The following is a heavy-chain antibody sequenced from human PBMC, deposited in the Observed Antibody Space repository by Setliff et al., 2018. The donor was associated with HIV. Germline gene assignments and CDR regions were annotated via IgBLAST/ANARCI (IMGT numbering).Heavy chain of an antibody. CDR3: AREGKEGATPFDY. Sequence: SETLSLTCTVSGGSISSGDYYWSWIRQPPGKGLEWIGYIHYSGSTYYNPSLKSRVTISVDTSKNQFSLKLSSVTAADTAVYYCAREGKEGATPFDYWGQGTLVTVSS. CDR1: GGSISSGDYY. D-gene: IGHD1-26*01. CDR2: IHYSGST. V-gene: IGHV4-30-4*08. J-gene: IGHJ4*02.